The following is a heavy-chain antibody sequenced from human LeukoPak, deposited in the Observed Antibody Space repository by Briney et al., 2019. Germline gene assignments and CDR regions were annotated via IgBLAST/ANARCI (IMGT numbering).Heavy chain of an antibody. CDR3: AKESGYSYGVHRY. V-gene: IGHV3-23*01. Sequence: PGGSLRLSCAASGFTFSSYAMSWVRQAPGKGLGWVSAISGSGGSTYYADSVKGQFTISRDNSKNTLYLQMNSLRAEDTAVYYCAKESGYSYGVHRYWGQGTLVTVSS. CDR1: GFTFSSYA. D-gene: IGHD5-18*01. J-gene: IGHJ4*02. CDR2: ISGSGGST.